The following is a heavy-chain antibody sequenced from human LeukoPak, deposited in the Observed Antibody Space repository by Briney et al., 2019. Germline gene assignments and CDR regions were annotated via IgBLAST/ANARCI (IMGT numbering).Heavy chain of an antibody. D-gene: IGHD2-2*01. Sequence: TSETLSLTCTVSGGSISSYYWSWIRQPPGKGLEWIGYIYYSGSTNYNPSLKSRVTISVDTSKNQFSLKLSSVTAADTAVYYCARVGLYCSSTSCSDPLVDYWGQGTLVTVSS. CDR3: ARVGLYCSSTSCSDPLVDY. V-gene: IGHV4-59*01. CDR2: IYYSGST. CDR1: GGSISSYY. J-gene: IGHJ4*02.